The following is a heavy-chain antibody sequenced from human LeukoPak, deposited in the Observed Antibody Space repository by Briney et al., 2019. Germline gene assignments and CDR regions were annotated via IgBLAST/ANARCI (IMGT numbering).Heavy chain of an antibody. CDR1: GGSISSYY. J-gene: IGHJ3*02. CDR3: ARVRYPGVGVHDAFDI. Sequence: PSETLSLTCTVSGGSISSYYWSRIRQPPGKGLEWIGYIYYSGSTNYNPSLKSRVTISVDTSKNQFSLKLSSVTAADTAVYYCARVRYPGVGVHDAFDIWGQGTMVTVSS. D-gene: IGHD2-2*02. CDR2: IYYSGST. V-gene: IGHV4-59*01.